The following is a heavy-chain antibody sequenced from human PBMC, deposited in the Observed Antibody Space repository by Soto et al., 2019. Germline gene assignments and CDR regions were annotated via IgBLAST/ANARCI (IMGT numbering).Heavy chain of an antibody. Sequence: QVQLVQSGAEVKKPGASVKVSCKASGYTFTSYAMHWVRQAPGQTLGWMGWINAGNGNTKYSQNFQGRVTITRDTSASTAYMELSSLRSEDTAVYYCARDLAYGIPDYWGQGTLVTVSS. CDR3: ARDLAYGIPDY. CDR2: INAGNGNT. D-gene: IGHD2-21*01. V-gene: IGHV1-3*01. CDR1: GYTFTSYA. J-gene: IGHJ4*02.